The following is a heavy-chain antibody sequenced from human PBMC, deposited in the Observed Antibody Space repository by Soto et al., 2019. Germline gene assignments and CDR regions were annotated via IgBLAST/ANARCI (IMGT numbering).Heavy chain of an antibody. J-gene: IGHJ5*02. Sequence: ASVKVSCKASGYTFTSYGISWVLQAPGQGLEWMGWISAYNGNTNYAQKLQGRVTMTADTSTSTAYMELSSLRSEDTAVYYCARDRVSPFRGADNWFDPWGQGTLVTVSS. D-gene: IGHD3-10*01. V-gene: IGHV1-18*01. CDR3: ARDRVSPFRGADNWFDP. CDR1: GYTFTSYG. CDR2: ISAYNGNT.